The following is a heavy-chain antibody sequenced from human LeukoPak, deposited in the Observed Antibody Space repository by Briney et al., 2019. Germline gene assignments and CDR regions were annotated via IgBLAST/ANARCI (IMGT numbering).Heavy chain of an antibody. J-gene: IGHJ3*02. CDR2: IYDSGST. CDR3: ARYQWLQASDI. CDR1: GGSISSYY. V-gene: IGHV4-59*01. Sequence: SESLSLTCTVSGGSISSYYWSWIRQPPGKGLEWIGYIYDSGSTNYNPSLKSRVTISVDTSKNQFSLKLSSVTAADTAVYYCARYQWLQASDIWGPGKIFSVSS. D-gene: IGHD6-19*01.